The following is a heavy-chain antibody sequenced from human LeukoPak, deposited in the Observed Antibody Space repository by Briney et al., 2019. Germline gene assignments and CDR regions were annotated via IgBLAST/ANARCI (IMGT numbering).Heavy chain of an antibody. CDR2: IYPGDSDT. CDR1: GYSFTNYW. J-gene: IGHJ4*02. Sequence: GESLKISCKGSGYSFTNYWIGWVRQMPGKGLEWMGIIYPGDSDTRYSPSFQGQVTISADKSISTAYLQWSSLKASDTAKYYCARRGLYGDNSKSVVYWGQGTLVTVSS. V-gene: IGHV5-51*01. D-gene: IGHD4-23*01. CDR3: ARRGLYGDNSKSVVY.